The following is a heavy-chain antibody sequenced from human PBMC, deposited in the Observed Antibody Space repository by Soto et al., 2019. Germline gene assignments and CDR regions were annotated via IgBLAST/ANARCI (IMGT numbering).Heavy chain of an antibody. CDR2: IKPSDSST. D-gene: IGHD4-17*01. CDR1: GYTFTDYY. J-gene: IGHJ4*02. CDR3: ARTLYGDNVDY. V-gene: IGHV1-46*01. Sequence: GASVKVSCKAAGYTFTDYYIHWVRQAPGQGLEWMGLIKPSDSSTTYAQKFQGRVTMTRDTSTSTVYMELTSLRSEDTAVYYCARTLYGDNVDYWGQGTLVTVSS.